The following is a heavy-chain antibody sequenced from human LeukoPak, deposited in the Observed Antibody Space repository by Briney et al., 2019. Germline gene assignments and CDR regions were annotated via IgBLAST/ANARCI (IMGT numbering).Heavy chain of an antibody. D-gene: IGHD2-2*01. CDR3: ARDGGNQLLPDAFDI. CDR2: INPNSGGT. V-gene: IGHV1-2*02. CDR1: GYTFTGYY. Sequence: GASVKVSCKASGYTFTGYYMHWVRQAPGQGLEWMGWINPNSGGTNYAQKFQGRVTMTRDTSISTAYMELSRLRSDDTAVYYCARDGGNQLLPDAFDIWGQGTVVTVSS. J-gene: IGHJ3*02.